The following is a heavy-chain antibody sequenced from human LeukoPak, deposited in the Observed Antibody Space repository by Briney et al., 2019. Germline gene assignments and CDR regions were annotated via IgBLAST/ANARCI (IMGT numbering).Heavy chain of an antibody. CDR2: FYYSGST. V-gene: IGHV4-59*01. J-gene: IGHJ3*02. CDR1: GGSISSYY. D-gene: IGHD6-13*01. Sequence: PSETLSLTCTVSGGSISSYYWSWIRQPPGKRLEWIGYFYYSGSTNYNPSLRSRVTISVDTSKNQFSLKLSSVTAADTAVYYCARESQGNAFDIWGQGTMVTVSS. CDR3: ARESQGNAFDI.